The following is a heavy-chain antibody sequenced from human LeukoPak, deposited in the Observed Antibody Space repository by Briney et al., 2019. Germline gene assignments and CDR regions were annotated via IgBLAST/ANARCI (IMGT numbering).Heavy chain of an antibody. V-gene: IGHV1-2*02. CDR1: GYTFTGYY. CDR3: ALSDLYGGNPTDF. D-gene: IGHD4-23*01. J-gene: IGHJ4*02. CDR2: INPNSGGT. Sequence: ASVKVSCKASGYTFTGYYMHWVRQAPGQGLEWMGWINPNSGGTNYAQKFQGRVTMTRDTSISTAYMELSRLRSDDTAVYYCALSDLYGGNPTDFWGQGTLVTVSS.